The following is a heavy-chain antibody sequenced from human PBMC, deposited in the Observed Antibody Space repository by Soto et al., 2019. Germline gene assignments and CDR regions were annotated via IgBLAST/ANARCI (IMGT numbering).Heavy chain of an antibody. CDR1: GGTFSSYA. CDR2: IIPIFGTA. CDR3: ASYCSGGSCYHSAFDT. Sequence: ASVKVSCKASGGTFSSYAISWVRQAPGQGLEWMGGIIPIFGTANYAQKFQGRVTITADESTSTAYMELSSLRSEDTAVYYCASYCSGGSCYHSAFDTWGQGTMVTVSS. J-gene: IGHJ3*02. D-gene: IGHD2-15*01. V-gene: IGHV1-69*13.